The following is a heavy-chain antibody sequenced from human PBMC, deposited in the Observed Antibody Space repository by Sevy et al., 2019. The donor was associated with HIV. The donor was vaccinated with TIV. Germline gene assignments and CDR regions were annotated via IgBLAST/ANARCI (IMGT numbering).Heavy chain of an antibody. CDR2: IATSSSYM. Sequence: GGCLRLSCAASGFTFSSYNMNWVRQAPGKGLEWVSSIATSSSYMYYADSVKGRFTISRDNAKNSLYLQMNSLRAEDTAVYYCARALSGKYSYWGQGTLVTVSS. J-gene: IGHJ4*02. D-gene: IGHD1-26*01. V-gene: IGHV3-21*01. CDR1: GFTFSSYN. CDR3: ARALSGKYSY.